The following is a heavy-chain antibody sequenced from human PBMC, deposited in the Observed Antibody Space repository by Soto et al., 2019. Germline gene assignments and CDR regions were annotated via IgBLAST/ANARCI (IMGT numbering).Heavy chain of an antibody. V-gene: IGHV3-7*04. D-gene: IGHD2-15*01. CDR3: ARAVGSSSAF. CDR2: IKEDGTVK. J-gene: IGHJ4*02. CDR1: GFTFSSYW. Sequence: EVQLEESGGGLVQPGGSLRLSCAASGFTFSSYWMNWVRQAPGKGLEWVASIKEDGTVKYYVDAVKGRFTISRDNAKNSLYLQVNSLRAEDTDVYYCARAVGSSSAFWGQGTLVTVSS.